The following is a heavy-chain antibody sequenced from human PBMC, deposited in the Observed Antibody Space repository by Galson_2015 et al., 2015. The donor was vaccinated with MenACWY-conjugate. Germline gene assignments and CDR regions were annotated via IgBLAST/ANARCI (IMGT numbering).Heavy chain of an antibody. D-gene: IGHD3-22*01. J-gene: IGHJ4*02. CDR2: IRSKAYGGTT. CDR3: TRIVGRYYDSSGYYEYYFDY. V-gene: IGHV3-49*04. CDR1: GFTSGDYA. Sequence: SLRLSCAASGFTSGDYAMSWVRQAPGKGLEWVGFIRSKAYGGTTEYAASVKGRFTISRDDSKSIAYLQMNSLKTEDTAVYYCTRIVGRYYDSSGYYEYYFDYWGRGTLVTVSS.